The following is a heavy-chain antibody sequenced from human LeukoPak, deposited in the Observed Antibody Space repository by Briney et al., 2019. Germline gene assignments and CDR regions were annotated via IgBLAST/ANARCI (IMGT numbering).Heavy chain of an antibody. Sequence: PGGSLRLSCAASGFTFSSHWMHWVRQAPGKGLVWVSRINSDGSSTNYADSVKGRFTISRDNAKNTLYLQMNSLGAEDTAVYYCARVWYSSTWCIDHWGQGTLVTVSS. J-gene: IGHJ4*02. CDR1: GFTFSSHW. D-gene: IGHD6-13*01. V-gene: IGHV3-74*01. CDR2: INSDGSST. CDR3: ARVWYSSTWCIDH.